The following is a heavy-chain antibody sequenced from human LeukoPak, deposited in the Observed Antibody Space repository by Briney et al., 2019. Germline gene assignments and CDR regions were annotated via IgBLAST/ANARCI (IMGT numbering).Heavy chain of an antibody. D-gene: IGHD2-15*01. CDR2: ISGSGGST. J-gene: IGHJ4*02. CDR3: AKGTTAGYCSGGSCYSVY. V-gene: IGHV3-23*01. CDR1: GFTFSSYA. Sequence: PGGSLRLSCAASGFTFSSYAMSWVRQAPGKGLEWVSAISGSGGSTYYADSVKDRFTISRDNSKNTLYLQMNSLRAEDTAVYYCAKGTTAGYCSGGSCYSVYWGQGTLVTVSS.